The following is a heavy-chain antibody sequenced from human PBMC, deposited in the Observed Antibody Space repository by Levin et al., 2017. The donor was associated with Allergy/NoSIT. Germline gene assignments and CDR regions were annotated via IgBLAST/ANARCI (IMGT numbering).Heavy chain of an antibody. CDR1: GFSFRSFG. CDR2: ISYDGSDK. V-gene: IGHV3-30*18. Sequence: GESLKISCAASGFSFRSFGMHWVRQAPGKGLEWVAVISYDGSDKYYADSVKGRFIISRDNTKNTLYLQMNSLRSEDAAVYYCAKDVVFGTSSWSLDFWGQGTLVTVSS. J-gene: IGHJ4*02. CDR3: AKDVVFGTSSWSLDF. D-gene: IGHD6-13*01.